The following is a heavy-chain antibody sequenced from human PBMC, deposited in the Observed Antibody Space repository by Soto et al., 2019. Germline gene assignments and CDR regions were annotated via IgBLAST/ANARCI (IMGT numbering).Heavy chain of an antibody. CDR3: AAKSGFPDSFDY. J-gene: IGHJ4*02. V-gene: IGHV1-69*01. CDR1: GGTFRSFA. CDR2: IIPIFVTS. D-gene: IGHD3-3*01. Sequence: QVQLVQSGAEVKKPGSSVKVSCKASGGTFRSFAFNWVRQAPGQGLEWMAGIIPIFVTSNYAQKFQGRVTISADESNSTFYMELTSLTSEDPAVDCCAAKSGFPDSFDYWGQGTRVTVSS.